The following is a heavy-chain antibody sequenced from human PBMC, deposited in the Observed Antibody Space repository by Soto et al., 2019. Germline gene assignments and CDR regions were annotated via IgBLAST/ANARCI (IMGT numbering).Heavy chain of an antibody. Sequence: QVQLQESGPGLVKPSHTLSLTCTVTGGSMTSGDQYWTWIRHRPGEGRGWLGYINHRGSLYYNPSLKSRVSMSVDTSKNQFSLNLSSVTAADTAVYYCARELPQRQGRNMDVWGQGTTVTVSS. V-gene: IGHV4-31*03. CDR1: GGSMTSGDQY. D-gene: IGHD1-1*01. CDR3: ARELPQRQGRNMDV. CDR2: INHRGSL. J-gene: IGHJ6*02.